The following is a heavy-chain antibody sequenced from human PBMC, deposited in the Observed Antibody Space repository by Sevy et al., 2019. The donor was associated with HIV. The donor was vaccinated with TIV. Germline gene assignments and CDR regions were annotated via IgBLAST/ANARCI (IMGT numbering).Heavy chain of an antibody. D-gene: IGHD2-8*01. CDR1: GLAFHEYS. CDR2: LSFGCGKI. Sequence: GGSLRLSCAASGLAFHEYSMSWIRQAPGKGLEWVASLSFGCGKINYADSVKGRFTISRDNSKNSFYLQMDNLRVEDTALYYCAREGCSRPHDYWGHGTRVTVSS. CDR3: AREGCSRPHDY. V-gene: IGHV3-23*01. J-gene: IGHJ4*01.